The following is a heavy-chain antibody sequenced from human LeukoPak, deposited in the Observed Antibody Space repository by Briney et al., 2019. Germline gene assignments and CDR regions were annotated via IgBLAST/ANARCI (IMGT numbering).Heavy chain of an antibody. J-gene: IGHJ6*03. V-gene: IGHV4-61*02. D-gene: IGHD2-2*02. CDR2: IYTSGST. CDR3: ARATQDIVVVPAAIFNYYYYYMDV. CDR1: GGSISSGSYY. Sequence: SETLSLTCTVSGGSISSGSYYWSWIRQPAGKGLEWIGRIYTSGSTNYNPSLKSRVTISVDTSKNQFSLKLSSVTAADTAVYYCARATQDIVVVPAAIFNYYYYYMDVWGKGTTVTVSS.